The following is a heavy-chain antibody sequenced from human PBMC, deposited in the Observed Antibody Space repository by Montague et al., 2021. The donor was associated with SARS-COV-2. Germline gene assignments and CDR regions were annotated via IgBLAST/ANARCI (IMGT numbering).Heavy chain of an antibody. CDR3: ARVGRQQLVRLSSMDV. J-gene: IGHJ6*02. Sequence: SETLSLTCTVSGGSISSSSYYWGWIRQPPGEGLEWIGSIYYSGSTXYNPSLKSRVTISVDTSKNQFSLKLSSVTAADTAVYYCARVGRQQLVRLSSMDVWGQGTTVTVSS. V-gene: IGHV4-39*07. D-gene: IGHD6-13*01. CDR2: IYYSGST. CDR1: GGSISSSSYY.